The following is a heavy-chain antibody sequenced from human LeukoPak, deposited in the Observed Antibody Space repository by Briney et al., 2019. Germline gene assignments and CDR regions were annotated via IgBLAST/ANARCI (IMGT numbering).Heavy chain of an antibody. J-gene: IGHJ4*02. V-gene: IGHV4-30-2*01. CDR3: ARGPPLRTAFDY. CDR2: IYHSGST. CDR1: GGSISSGGYS. Sequence: SQTLSLTCAVSGGSISSGGYSWSWIRQPPGKGLEWIGYIYHSGSTYYNPSLKSRVTISVDRSKNQFSLKLSSVTAADTAVYYCARGPPLRTAFDYWGQGTLVTVSS.